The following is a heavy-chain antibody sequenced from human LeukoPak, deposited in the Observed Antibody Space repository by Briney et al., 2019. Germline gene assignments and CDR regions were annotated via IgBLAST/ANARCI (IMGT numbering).Heavy chain of an antibody. CDR1: GFTFSTYS. CDR3: ARGSTYYDSSGQVPFDY. J-gene: IGHJ4*02. D-gene: IGHD3-22*01. CDR2: ISSSSSTI. Sequence: GGSLRLSCATSGFTFSTYSMNWVRQAPGKGLEWVSYISSSSSTIYYADSVKGRFTISRDNAKNSLYLQMNSLRAEDTAVYYCARGSTYYDSSGQVPFDYWGQGTLVTVSS. V-gene: IGHV3-48*01.